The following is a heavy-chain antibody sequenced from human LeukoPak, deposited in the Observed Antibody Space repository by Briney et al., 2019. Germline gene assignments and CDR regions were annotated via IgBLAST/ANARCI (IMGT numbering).Heavy chain of an antibody. CDR3: ARGSGYSSSWYLDH. J-gene: IGHJ4*02. V-gene: IGHV3-33*08. Sequence: GGSLRLSCAASGFTFSSYGMHWVRQAPGKGLEWVAVIWYDGSNKYYADSVKGRFTISRDNSKNTLYLQMNSLRAEDTAVYYCARGSGYSSSWYLDHWGQGTLVTVSS. D-gene: IGHD6-13*01. CDR2: IWYDGSNK. CDR1: GFTFSSYG.